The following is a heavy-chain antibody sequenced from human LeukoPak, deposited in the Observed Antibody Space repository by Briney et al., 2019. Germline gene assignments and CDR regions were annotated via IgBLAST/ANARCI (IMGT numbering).Heavy chain of an antibody. J-gene: IGHJ4*02. CDR1: GFTFDDYA. CDR2: ISWDGGST. Sequence: GGSLRLSCAASGFTFDDYAMHWVRQAPGKGLEWVSLISWDGGSTYYADSVKGRFTISRDNSKNTLYLEMKSLRAEDTAVYYCARRPSGANWAYFDYWGQGTLVTVSS. D-gene: IGHD7-27*01. CDR3: ARRPSGANWAYFDY. V-gene: IGHV3-43D*03.